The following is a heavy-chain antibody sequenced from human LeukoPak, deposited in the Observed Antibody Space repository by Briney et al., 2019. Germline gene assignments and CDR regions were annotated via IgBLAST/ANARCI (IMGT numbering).Heavy chain of an antibody. Sequence: GGSLRLSCAASGFTFSNYAVSWVRQAPGKGLEWVSAISGSGGSTYYADSVKGRFTISRDNSKNTLYLQMNSLRAEDTAVYYCAKDLGFGEFSAGYWGQGTLVTVSS. D-gene: IGHD3-10*01. V-gene: IGHV3-23*01. CDR2: ISGSGGST. J-gene: IGHJ4*02. CDR3: AKDLGFGEFSAGY. CDR1: GFTFSNYA.